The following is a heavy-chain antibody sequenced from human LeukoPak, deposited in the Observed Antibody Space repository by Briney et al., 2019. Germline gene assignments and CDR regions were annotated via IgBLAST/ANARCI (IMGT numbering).Heavy chain of an antibody. CDR3: ARENSGSYREFDY. D-gene: IGHD1-26*01. V-gene: IGHV4-4*07. J-gene: IGHJ4*02. CDR1: GGSISSYY. Sequence: SETLSLTCTVSGGSISSYYWSWIRQPAGKGLEWIGRIYTSGSTNYNASLKSRVSMSVDTSKNKFSLKLSSVTAADTAVFYCARENSGSYREFDYWGQGTLVTVSS. CDR2: IYTSGST.